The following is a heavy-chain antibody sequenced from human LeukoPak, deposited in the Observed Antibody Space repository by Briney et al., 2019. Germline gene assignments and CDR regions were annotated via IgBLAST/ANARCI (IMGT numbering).Heavy chain of an antibody. CDR2: IYYSGST. Sequence: PSETLSLTCTVSGGSISSYYWSWIRQPPGKGLEWIGYIYYSGSTNYNPSLKSRVTISVDTSKNQFSLKLSSVTAADTAVYYCARAPEGPRTYFDYWGQGTLVTVSS. V-gene: IGHV4-59*01. J-gene: IGHJ4*02. CDR3: ARAPEGPRTYFDY. CDR1: GGSISSYY.